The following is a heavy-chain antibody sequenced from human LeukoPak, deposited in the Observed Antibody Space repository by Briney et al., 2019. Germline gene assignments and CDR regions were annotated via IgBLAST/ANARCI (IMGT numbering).Heavy chain of an antibody. D-gene: IGHD5-18*01. CDR2: IYYSGST. J-gene: IGHJ1*01. CDR3: ARGGKYSYGRHAEYFQH. Sequence: PSETLSLTCTVSGGSISSGGYYWSWIRQHPGKGLEWIGYIYYSGSTNYNPSLKSRVTISVDTSKNQFSLKLSSVTAADTAVYYCARGGKYSYGRHAEYFQHWGQGTLVTVSS. V-gene: IGHV4-31*03. CDR1: GGSISSGGYY.